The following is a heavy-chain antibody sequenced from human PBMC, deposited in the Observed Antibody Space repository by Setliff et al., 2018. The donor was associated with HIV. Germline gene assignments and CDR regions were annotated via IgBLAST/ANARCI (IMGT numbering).Heavy chain of an antibody. J-gene: IGHJ4*02. V-gene: IGHV1-18*01. CDR3: ASRRGGGFLAWPDPYFDY. CDR1: GYTFTSYG. D-gene: IGHD3-3*01. Sequence: ASVKVSCKASGYTFTSYGISWVRQAPGQGLEWMGWISAYNGNTNYAQKLQGRVTMTTDTSTSTAYMELRSLRSDDTAVYYCASRRGGGFLAWPDPYFDYWGQGTLVTVSS. CDR2: ISAYNGNT.